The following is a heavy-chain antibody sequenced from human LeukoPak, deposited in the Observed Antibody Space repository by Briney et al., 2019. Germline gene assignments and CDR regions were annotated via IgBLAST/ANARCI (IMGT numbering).Heavy chain of an antibody. V-gene: IGHV1-24*01. CDR3: ARDGETFHSDYERDYYYGMDV. D-gene: IGHD5-12*01. J-gene: IGHJ6*02. Sequence: ASVNVSCKVSGYTLTELSMHWVRQAPGKGLEWMGGFDPEDGETIYAQKFQGRVTMTTDTSTSTAYMELRSLRSDDTAVFYCARDGETFHSDYERDYYYGMDVWGQGTTVTVSS. CDR1: GYTLTELS. CDR2: FDPEDGET.